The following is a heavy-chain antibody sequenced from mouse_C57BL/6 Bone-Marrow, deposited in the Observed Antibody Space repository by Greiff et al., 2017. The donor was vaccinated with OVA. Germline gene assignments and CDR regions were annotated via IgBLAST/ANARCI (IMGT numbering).Heavy chain of an antibody. J-gene: IGHJ2*01. D-gene: IGHD1-1*01. V-gene: IGHV5-4*01. CDR3: ARLMTTVYFDY. CDR2: LSDGGSYA. Sequence: EVQLVESGGGLVKPGGSLKLSCAASGFTFSSYAMSWVRQTPETRLEWVTPLSDGGSYASYPDNVKGRFTISRDNAKNNLYLQMSHLKSEDTARDDCARLMTTVYFDYGGQGTTLTVSS. CDR1: GFTFSSYA.